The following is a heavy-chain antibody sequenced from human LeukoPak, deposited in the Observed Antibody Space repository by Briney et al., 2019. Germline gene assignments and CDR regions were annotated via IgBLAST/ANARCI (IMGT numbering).Heavy chain of an antibody. J-gene: IGHJ4*02. CDR1: GFIFRNYV. CDR3: TKGLTLTVF. V-gene: IGHV3-23*01. D-gene: IGHD3-3*01. Sequence: GGSLRLSCAASGFIFRNYVMSWVRQAPGKGLEWVSSIRVNSDDTHYADSVKGRFTISRDNSKNALFLQMSRLRADDTAVYYCTKGLTLTVFGGQGTLVAVSS. CDR2: IRVNSDDT.